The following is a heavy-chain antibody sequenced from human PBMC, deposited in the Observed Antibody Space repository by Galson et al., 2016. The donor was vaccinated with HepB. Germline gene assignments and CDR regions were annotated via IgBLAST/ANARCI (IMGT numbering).Heavy chain of an antibody. V-gene: IGHV3-23*01. Sequence: SLRLSCAASGFTFSNYAMNWVRQAPGKGLEWVSVISGSTYYADSVKGRFTISRDNSENTLSLEMNSLRAEDTAVYYCARVGIAARYYYGMDVWGQGTTVTVSS. J-gene: IGHJ6*02. CDR1: GFTFSNYA. CDR2: ISGST. CDR3: ARVGIAARYYYGMDV. D-gene: IGHD6-6*01.